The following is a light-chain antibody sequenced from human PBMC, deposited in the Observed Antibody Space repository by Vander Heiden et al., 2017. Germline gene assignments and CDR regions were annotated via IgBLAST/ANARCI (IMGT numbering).Light chain of an antibody. CDR1: PSVSSN. J-gene: IGKJ1*01. V-gene: IGKV3-15*01. Sequence: EIVMTQSPATLSVSPGERATLSCRASPSVSSNLAWYQQKPGQPPRLLIYGASTRTTGIPARFSGSGSGTEFTLTISSLQSEDFAVYYCQQYNNWPPWTFGQGTKVEIK. CDR2: GAS. CDR3: QQYNNWPPWT.